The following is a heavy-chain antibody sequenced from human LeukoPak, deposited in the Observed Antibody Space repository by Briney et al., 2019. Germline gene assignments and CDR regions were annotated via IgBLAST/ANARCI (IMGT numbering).Heavy chain of an antibody. Sequence: ASVKVSCKASGYTFTSYDINWVRQATGQGLEWMGWISAYNGNTNYAQKLQGRVTMTTDTSTGTAYMELRSLRSDDTAVYYCARGQYVLLWFGESYYFDYWGQGTLVTVSS. D-gene: IGHD3-10*01. J-gene: IGHJ4*02. CDR3: ARGQYVLLWFGESYYFDY. CDR1: GYTFTSYD. CDR2: ISAYNGNT. V-gene: IGHV1-18*01.